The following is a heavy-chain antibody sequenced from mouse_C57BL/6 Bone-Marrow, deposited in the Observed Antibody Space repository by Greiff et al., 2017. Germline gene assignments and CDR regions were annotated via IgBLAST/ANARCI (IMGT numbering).Heavy chain of an antibody. Sequence: VQLQQSGPVLARPGASVKMSCTTSGYTFTSYWMHWVNQRPGQGLEWIGAIDPGNSDTSYNQKFKGKAKLTAVTSASTAYMKLSSLTNEDSAVYYSTRNYWGYYALGNWGQGTGVTVSS. CDR3: TRNYWGYYALGN. CDR2: IDPGNSDT. CDR1: GYTFTSYW. J-gene: IGHJ4*01. V-gene: IGHV1-5*01. D-gene: IGHD1-1*02.